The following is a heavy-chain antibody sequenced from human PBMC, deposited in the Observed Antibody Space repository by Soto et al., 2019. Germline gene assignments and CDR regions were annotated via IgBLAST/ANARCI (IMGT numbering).Heavy chain of an antibody. CDR3: AKDRVTGTTGDYFDY. Sequence: VGSLRLSCAASGFTFSDYYMTWIRQAPGQGLEWVAYIDFDGSTIYYGDSVKGRFTISRDNSKNTLYLQMNSLRAEDTAVYYCAKDRVTGTTGDYFDYWGQGTLVTVSS. CDR2: IDFDGSTI. J-gene: IGHJ4*02. D-gene: IGHD1-20*01. CDR1: GFTFSDYY. V-gene: IGHV3-11*01.